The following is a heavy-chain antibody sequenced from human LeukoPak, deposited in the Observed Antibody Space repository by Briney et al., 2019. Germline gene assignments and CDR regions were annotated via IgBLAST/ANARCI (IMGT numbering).Heavy chain of an antibody. D-gene: IGHD5-18*01. CDR1: GFTFSDYY. Sequence: GGSLRLSCAASGFTFSDYYMSWIRQAPGKGLEWVSYISSSGSTIYYADSVKGRFTIPRDNAKNSLYLQMNSLRAEDTAVYYCATMDTAMVPVDYWGQGTLVTVSS. CDR2: ISSSGSTI. CDR3: ATMDTAMVPVDY. V-gene: IGHV3-11*04. J-gene: IGHJ4*02.